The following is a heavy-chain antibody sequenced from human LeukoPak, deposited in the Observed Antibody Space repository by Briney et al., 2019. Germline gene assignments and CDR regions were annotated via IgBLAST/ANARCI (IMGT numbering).Heavy chain of an antibody. Sequence: GASVKVSCKASGYTFAGYYMHWVRQAPGQGLEWMGWISPNSGGTNYAQKFQGRVTMTRDTSISTAYMELSRLRSDDTAVYYCARDLMVGAADGDFWGQGTLVTVSS. CDR1: GYTFAGYY. CDR3: ARDLMVGAADGDF. J-gene: IGHJ4*02. CDR2: ISPNSGGT. D-gene: IGHD2-15*01. V-gene: IGHV1-2*02.